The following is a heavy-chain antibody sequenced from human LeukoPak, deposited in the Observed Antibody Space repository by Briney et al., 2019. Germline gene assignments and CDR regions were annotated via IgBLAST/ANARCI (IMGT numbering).Heavy chain of an antibody. CDR2: ISGSGDST. D-gene: IGHD2-2*01. Sequence: GGSLRLSCAASGFTFSSYAMSWVRQAPGKGLEWVSSISGSGDSTYYADSVKGRFTISRDNSKNTLYLQMNSLRAENTAVYYCANSAGYCSSTSCFDYYFDYWGHGTLVTVSS. V-gene: IGHV3-23*01. CDR3: ANSAGYCSSTSCFDYYFDY. CDR1: GFTFSSYA. J-gene: IGHJ4*01.